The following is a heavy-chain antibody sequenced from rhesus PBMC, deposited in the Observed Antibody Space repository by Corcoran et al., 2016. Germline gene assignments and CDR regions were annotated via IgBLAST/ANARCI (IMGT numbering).Heavy chain of an antibody. D-gene: IGHD2-21*01. Sequence: QVQLQESGPGLVKPSETLALTCAVSGGSISDYYYWNWTRQPPGKGLEWVGNSYGNSAITSYNPSLKSRVTISTDTSKNQFSLKLSSVTAADTAVYYCARAVVRWYFDIWGPGTPITISS. CDR3: ARAVVRWYFDI. CDR1: GGSISDYYY. CDR2: SYGNSAIT. V-gene: IGHV4S9*01. J-gene: IGHJ2*01.